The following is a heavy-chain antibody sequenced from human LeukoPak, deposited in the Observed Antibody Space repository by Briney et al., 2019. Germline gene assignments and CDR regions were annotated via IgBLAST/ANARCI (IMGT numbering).Heavy chain of an antibody. Sequence: PGGSLRLSCAASGFTFSNYWMSWVRQAPGKGLEWVANIKQDGSEEHYVDSAKGRFTISRDNVKNSLYLEMNSVRAEDTAVYYCANPPLRDSSGYRHIQYWGQGTLVTVSS. J-gene: IGHJ1*01. CDR2: IKQDGSEE. D-gene: IGHD3-22*01. CDR3: ANPPLRDSSGYRHIQY. CDR1: GFTFSNYW. V-gene: IGHV3-7*01.